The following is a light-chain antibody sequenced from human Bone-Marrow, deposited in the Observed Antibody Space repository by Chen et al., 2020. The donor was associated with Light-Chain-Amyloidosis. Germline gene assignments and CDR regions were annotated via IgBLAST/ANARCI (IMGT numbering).Light chain of an antibody. CDR2: DDS. Sequence: SYVLTQPSSVSVAPGQTGTIACGGNNSGSTSVHWYQQTPSQAPRLGVYDDSDRPSGFPERLSGSNSGNTATLTISRVEAGDEADYYCQVWDRSSDRPVFGGGTKLTVL. CDR3: QVWDRSSDRPV. V-gene: IGLV3-21*02. CDR1: NSGSTS. J-gene: IGLJ3*02.